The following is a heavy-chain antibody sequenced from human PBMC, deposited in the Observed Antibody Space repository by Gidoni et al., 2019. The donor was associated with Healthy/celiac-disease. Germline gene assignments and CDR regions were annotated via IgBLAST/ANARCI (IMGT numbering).Heavy chain of an antibody. D-gene: IGHD2-15*01. J-gene: IGHJ5*02. Sequence: EVQLVESGGGLVKPGGSLRLSCAASGFTFSSYSMNWVRQAPGKGLEWVSDISSSSSYIYYADSVKGRFTISRDNAKNSLYLQMNSMRAEDTAVYYCARDLGGWFDPWGQGTLVTVSS. CDR3: ARDLGGWFDP. V-gene: IGHV3-21*01. CDR2: ISSSSSYI. CDR1: GFTFSSYS.